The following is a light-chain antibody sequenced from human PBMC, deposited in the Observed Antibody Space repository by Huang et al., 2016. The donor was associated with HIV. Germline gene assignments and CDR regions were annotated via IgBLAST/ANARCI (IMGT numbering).Light chain of an antibody. CDR2: KVS. CDR1: QSLVHSDGNTY. V-gene: IGKV2-30*02. Sequence: DVVLTQSPLSLPVTLGQPASISCKSSQSLVHSDGNTYLNWFQQGPGQSPRRLIYKVSNRDSGVPDRFSGSGSGTNFTLKINRVEAEDVGVYYCMQGTHWPPEFGQGTKVEIK. J-gene: IGKJ1*01. CDR3: MQGTHWPPE.